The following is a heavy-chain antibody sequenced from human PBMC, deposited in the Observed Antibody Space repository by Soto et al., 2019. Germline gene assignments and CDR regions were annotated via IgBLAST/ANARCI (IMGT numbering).Heavy chain of an antibody. J-gene: IGHJ6*02. CDR3: ARTEYSYYYGVDV. Sequence: SETLSLTCAVYGGSFSGYYWSWIRQPPGKGLEWIGEINHSGSTNYNPSLKSRVTISVDTSKNQFSLKLSSVTAADTAVYYCARTEYSYYYGVDVWGQGTTVTVSS. CDR1: GGSFSGYY. D-gene: IGHD6-6*01. CDR2: INHSGST. V-gene: IGHV4-34*01.